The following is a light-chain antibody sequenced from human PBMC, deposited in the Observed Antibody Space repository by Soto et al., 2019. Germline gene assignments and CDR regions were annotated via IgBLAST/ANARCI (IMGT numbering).Light chain of an antibody. CDR2: GAS. CDR1: QPIDRKF. Sequence: EVVLTQSAGTLSLSPGERATLSCRASQPIDRKFLAWYQQKPGQAPRLLIHGASTRATGVPDRFSGSGSERDFSLTITSLEPEDFAVYFCQRFDASLFTFGGGTKVEI. J-gene: IGKJ4*01. V-gene: IGKV3-20*01. CDR3: QRFDASLFT.